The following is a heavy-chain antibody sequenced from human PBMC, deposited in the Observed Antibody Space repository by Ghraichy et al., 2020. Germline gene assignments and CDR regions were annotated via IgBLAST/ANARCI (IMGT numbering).Heavy chain of an antibody. CDR2: MSGSGGST. CDR1: GFTFSSYA. Sequence: LSLTCAASGFTFSSYAMSWVRQAPGKGLEWVSAMSGSGGSTYYADSVKGRLTSSRDNSKNTLYLQMNSLRAEDTAVYYCAKDSGSMPYYFDYWGQGTLVTVSS. D-gene: IGHD3-10*01. CDR3: AKDSGSMPYYFDY. V-gene: IGHV3-23*01. J-gene: IGHJ4*02.